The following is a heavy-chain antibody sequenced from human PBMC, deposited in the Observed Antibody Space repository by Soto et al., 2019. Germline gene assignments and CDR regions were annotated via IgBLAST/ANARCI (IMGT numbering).Heavy chain of an antibody. CDR3: ARSALPAAIKNWFEP. D-gene: IGHD2-2*01. Sequence: SVKVSCKASGGTFSTYAINWVRQAPGQGLEWMGGIIPIFGRTTYAQKFQGRVTITADNPTTTAYMELNRLRSEDTAVFYCARSALPAAIKNWFEPWGQGTLVTVSS. V-gene: IGHV1-69*06. CDR1: GGTFSTYA. CDR2: IIPIFGRT. J-gene: IGHJ5*02.